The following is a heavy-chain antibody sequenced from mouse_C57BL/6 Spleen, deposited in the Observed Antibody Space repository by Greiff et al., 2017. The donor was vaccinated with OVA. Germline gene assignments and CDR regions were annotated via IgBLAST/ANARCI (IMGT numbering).Heavy chain of an antibody. J-gene: IGHJ2*01. D-gene: IGHD1-1*01. CDR1: GYTFTSYW. CDR3: ARGNYGSSYVFDY. CDR2: IYPGSGST. Sequence: VQLQQPGAELVKPGASVKMSCKASGYTFTSYWITWVKQRPGQGLEWIGDIYPGSGSTNYNEKFKSKATLTVDTSSSTAYMQLSSRTSEDSAVYYCARGNYGSSYVFDYWGQGTTLTVSS. V-gene: IGHV1-55*01.